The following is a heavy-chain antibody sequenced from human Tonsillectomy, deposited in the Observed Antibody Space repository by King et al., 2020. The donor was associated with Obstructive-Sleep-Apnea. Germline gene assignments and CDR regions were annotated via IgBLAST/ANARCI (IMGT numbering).Heavy chain of an antibody. CDR1: GFTCGDYA. J-gene: IGHJ4*02. V-gene: IGHV3-49*03. CDR3: TAYDFWSGYYSGY. CDR2: FRRKAYGGTT. D-gene: IGHD3-3*01. Sequence: VQLVESGGGLVQPGRSLRLSCTASGFTCGDYAMSWFLQAPGKGLEWVGFFRRKAYGGTTEYSASVKGRFTISRDDSKSIAYLQMNSLKTEDTAVYYCTAYDFWSGYYSGYWGQGTLVTVSS.